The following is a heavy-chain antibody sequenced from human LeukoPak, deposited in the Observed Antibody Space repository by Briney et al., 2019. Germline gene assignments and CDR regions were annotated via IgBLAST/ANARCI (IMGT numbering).Heavy chain of an antibody. V-gene: IGHV3-7*01. J-gene: IGHJ6*03. CDR2: IKQDGSEK. CDR3: ARDTAMVPYYYYYMDV. D-gene: IGHD5-18*01. CDR1: GFTFSSYW. Sequence: GGSLRLSCAASGFTFSSYWMSWVRQAPGKGLEWVANIKQDGSEKYYVDSVKGRFTISRDNAKSSLYLQMNSLRAEDTAVYYCARDTAMVPYYYYYMDVWGKGTTVTISS.